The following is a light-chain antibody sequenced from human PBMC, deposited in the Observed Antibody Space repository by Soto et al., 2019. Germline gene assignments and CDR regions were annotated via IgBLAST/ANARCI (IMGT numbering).Light chain of an antibody. Sequence: EIVLTQSPSTLSLSPGERATLSCRASQSVRRYLAWYQQKPGQAPRLLIYDASNRATDIPARFSGSGSGTDFTLTISSLDPEDYAVYYCHQRSKLPLTFGGGTKVEIK. J-gene: IGKJ4*01. V-gene: IGKV3-11*01. CDR3: HQRSKLPLT. CDR2: DAS. CDR1: QSVRRY.